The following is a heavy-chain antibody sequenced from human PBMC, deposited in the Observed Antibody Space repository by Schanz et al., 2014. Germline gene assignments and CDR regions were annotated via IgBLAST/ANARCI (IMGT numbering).Heavy chain of an antibody. J-gene: IGHJ3*02. CDR3: ARKMKLGVYGGKGHDSLDI. CDR1: GFTFSTHA. CDR2: IGVDGTTT. D-gene: IGHD4-17*01. V-gene: IGHV3-23*04. Sequence: EVQLVESGGGLVQPGGSLRLSCTASGFTFSTHAMHWVRQAPGKGLEWVSVIGVDGTTTYYADSVKGRFTISRDNSKNTLYLQMNSLRAEDTAVYYCARKMKLGVYGGKGHDSLDIWGQGTMVTVSS.